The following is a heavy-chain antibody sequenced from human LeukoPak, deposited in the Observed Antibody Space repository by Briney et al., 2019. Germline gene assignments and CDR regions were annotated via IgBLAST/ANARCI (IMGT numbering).Heavy chain of an antibody. J-gene: IGHJ4*02. D-gene: IGHD3-10*01. Sequence: GGSLRLSCAAAGFTFSSYAMHWVRQAPGKGLEGVAVISYDGSNKYYADSVKGRFTISRDNSKNTLYLQMNNLRAEDTAVYYCARLVPGPTVGKFDYWGQGTLVTVSS. V-gene: IGHV3-30-3*01. CDR3: ARLVPGPTVGKFDY. CDR2: ISYDGSNK. CDR1: GFTFSSYA.